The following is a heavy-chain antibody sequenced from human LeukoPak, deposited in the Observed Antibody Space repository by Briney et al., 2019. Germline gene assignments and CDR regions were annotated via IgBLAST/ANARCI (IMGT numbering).Heavy chain of an antibody. V-gene: IGHV1-2*02. Sequence: ASVKVSCKASGYTFTGYYMHWVRQAPGQGLEWMGWINPNSGGTNYAQRFQGRVTMTRDTSISTAYMGLSRLRSDDTAVYYCARARYYDFWSGISRGQFDAFDIWGQGTMVTVSS. D-gene: IGHD3-3*01. CDR2: INPNSGGT. J-gene: IGHJ3*02. CDR3: ARARYYDFWSGISRGQFDAFDI. CDR1: GYTFTGYY.